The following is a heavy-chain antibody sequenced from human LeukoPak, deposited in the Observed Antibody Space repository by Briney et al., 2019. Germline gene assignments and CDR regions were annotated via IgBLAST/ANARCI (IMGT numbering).Heavy chain of an antibody. V-gene: IGHV4-34*01. CDR1: GGSFSGHY. CDR2: INHSGST. J-gene: IGHJ2*01. CDR3: ARWVTTVRKWYFDL. Sequence: SETLSLTCAVYGGSFSGHYWSWIRQPPGKGLEWIGEINHSGSTNYNPSLKSRVTISVDTSKNQFSLKLSSVTAADTAVYYCARWVTTVRKWYFDLWGRGTLVTVPS. D-gene: IGHD4-17*01.